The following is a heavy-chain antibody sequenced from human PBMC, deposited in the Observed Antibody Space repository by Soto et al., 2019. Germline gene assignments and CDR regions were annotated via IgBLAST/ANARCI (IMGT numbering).Heavy chain of an antibody. Sequence: PSETLSLTCTVSGGSISSYYWSWIRQPPGKGLEWIGYIYYSGSTNYNPSLKSRVTISVDTSKNQFSLKLSSVTAADTAVYYCARVYDFWSGYTPNYFDYWGQGTLVTVSS. D-gene: IGHD3-3*01. J-gene: IGHJ4*02. CDR3: ARVYDFWSGYTPNYFDY. CDR2: IYYSGST. CDR1: GGSISSYY. V-gene: IGHV4-59*01.